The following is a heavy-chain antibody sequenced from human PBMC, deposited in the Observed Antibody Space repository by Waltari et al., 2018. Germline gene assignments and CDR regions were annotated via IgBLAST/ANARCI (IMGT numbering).Heavy chain of an antibody. D-gene: IGHD6-19*01. CDR2: TYYRSKWYN. J-gene: IGHJ4*02. Sequence: QVQLQQSGPGLVKPSQTLSLTCAISGDRVSSNSAAWNWIRQSPSRGLAWLGRTYYRSKWYNDYAVSVKSRITSNPDTSKNQFSLQLNSVTPEDTAVYDCARGPLSLGAVAGTLDYWGQGTLVTVSS. CDR1: GDRVSSNSAA. V-gene: IGHV6-1*01. CDR3: ARGPLSLGAVAGTLDY.